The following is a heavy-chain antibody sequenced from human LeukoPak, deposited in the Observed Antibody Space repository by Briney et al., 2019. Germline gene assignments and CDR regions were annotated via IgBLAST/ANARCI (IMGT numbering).Heavy chain of an antibody. CDR3: AKDINPYYDILTGYHD. D-gene: IGHD3-9*01. CDR2: ISGDGGSA. V-gene: IGHV3-43*02. CDR1: GFTFDDYA. Sequence: GGSLRLSCAASGFTFDDYAMHWVRQAPGKGLEWVSPISGDGGSAYYADSVKGRFTISRDNSKNSLYLQMNSLRTEDTALYYCAKDINPYYDILTGYHDWGQGTLVTVSS. J-gene: IGHJ4*02.